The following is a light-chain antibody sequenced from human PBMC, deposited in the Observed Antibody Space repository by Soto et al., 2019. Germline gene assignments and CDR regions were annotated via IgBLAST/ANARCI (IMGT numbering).Light chain of an antibody. CDR3: QQYNSYSPT. V-gene: IGKV1-5*01. J-gene: IGKJ1*01. CDR1: QSISSW. Sequence: DIQMTPSPPSLSASVGDRVTINCRASQSISSWLAWYQQTPGKAPKLLIYDASSLESGVPSRFSGSGSGTEFTLTISSLQPDDFATYYCQQYNSYSPTFGQGTKVDI. CDR2: DAS.